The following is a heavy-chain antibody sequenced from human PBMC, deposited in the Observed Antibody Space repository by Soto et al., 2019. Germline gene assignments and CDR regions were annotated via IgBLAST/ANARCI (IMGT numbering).Heavy chain of an antibody. V-gene: IGHV3-23*01. D-gene: IGHD3-22*01. J-gene: IGHJ3*01. CDR2: ISGSGGTT. CDR3: AKDQFSGYYYDTCSSFLEAFDV. Sequence: EVQLLESGGGLVQPGGSLRLSCAASGFTFSSYAMSWVRQAPGKGLEWVSTISGSGGTTYYADSVKGRLTIPRDNSKNTLYLQMNRLRAEDTAVYYCAKDQFSGYYYDTCSSFLEAFDVWGQGTMVTVSS. CDR1: GFTFSSYA.